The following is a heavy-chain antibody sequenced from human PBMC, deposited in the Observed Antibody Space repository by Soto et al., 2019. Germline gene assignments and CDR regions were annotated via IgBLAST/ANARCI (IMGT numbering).Heavy chain of an antibody. J-gene: IGHJ4*02. CDR3: ARFLLGYYDSSGYPDY. V-gene: IGHV1-18*01. CDR2: ISAYNGNT. D-gene: IGHD3-22*01. Sequence: ASVKVSCKASGYTFTSYGISWVRQAPGQGLEGMGWISAYNGNTNYSQKLQGRVTMTTDTSTSTAYMELRSLRSDDTAVYYCARFLLGYYDSSGYPDYWGQGTLVTVSS. CDR1: GYTFTSYG.